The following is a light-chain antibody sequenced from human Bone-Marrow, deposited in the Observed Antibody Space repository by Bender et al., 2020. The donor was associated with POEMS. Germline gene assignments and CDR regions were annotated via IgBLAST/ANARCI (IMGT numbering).Light chain of an antibody. V-gene: IGLV2-14*03. CDR2: DVR. Sequence: QSALTQPASVSGSPGQSITISCTGTSSDIGAYDSVSWYQHHPGKAPKLIIYDVRHRPPGVSNRFSGSKSGNTASLTISGLQAEDEAVYYCSSYTYTSTLGIFGGGTKVTVL. CDR1: SSDIGAYDS. J-gene: IGLJ2*01. CDR3: SSYTYTSTLGI.